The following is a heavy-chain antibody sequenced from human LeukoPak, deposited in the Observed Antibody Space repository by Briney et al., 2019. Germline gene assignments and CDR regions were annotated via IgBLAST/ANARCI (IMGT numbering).Heavy chain of an antibody. V-gene: IGHV3-23*01. CDR3: AKFFRAEAGIRYFDWLQKYNWFDP. CDR1: GFTFSSYA. CDR2: ISGSGGST. J-gene: IGHJ5*02. D-gene: IGHD3-9*01. Sequence: GGSLRLSCAASGFTFSSYAMSWVRQAPRKWLEWVSAISGSGGSTYYADSVKGRFTISRDNSKNTLYLQMNGLRAEDTAVYYCAKFFRAEAGIRYFDWLQKYNWFDPWGQGTLVTVSS.